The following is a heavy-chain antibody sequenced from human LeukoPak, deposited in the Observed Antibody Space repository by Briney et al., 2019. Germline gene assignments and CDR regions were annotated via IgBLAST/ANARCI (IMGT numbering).Heavy chain of an antibody. CDR2: ISYSGTT. J-gene: IGHJ3*02. CDR3: ARGHYYAFDI. V-gene: IGHV4-39*07. D-gene: IGHD3-10*01. CDR1: GGSISSNSYY. Sequence: SETLSLTCTVSGGSISSNSYYWGWIRQPPGKGLEWIGSISYSGTTYYSPSLKSRVTISVDTSKNQFSLRLSSVTAADTAVYYCARGHYYAFDIWGQGTVVTVSS.